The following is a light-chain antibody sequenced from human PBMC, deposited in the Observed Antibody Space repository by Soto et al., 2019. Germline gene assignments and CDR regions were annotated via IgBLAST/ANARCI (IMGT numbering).Light chain of an antibody. J-gene: IGKJ4*01. V-gene: IGKV3-15*01. CDR3: QQYNNWPLT. CDR2: GAS. CDR1: QNVNSN. Sequence: EIVMTQSPATLSVSPGERATLSCRASQNVNSNLAWYQQKLGQAPRLLIYGASTRATGIPDRFSGSGSGTEFTLTNSSLQSEDFAVYYCQQYNNWPLTFGGGTKVKIK.